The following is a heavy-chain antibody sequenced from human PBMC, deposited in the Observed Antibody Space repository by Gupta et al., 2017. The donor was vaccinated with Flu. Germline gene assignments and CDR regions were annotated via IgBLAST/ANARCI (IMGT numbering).Heavy chain of an antibody. D-gene: IGHD4-11*01. V-gene: IGHV3-64*01. CDR3: ARDSLDDYSNYVERYFDY. Sequence: ANSVKGRFTISRDNSKNTLYLQMGSLRAEDMAVYYCARDSLDDYSNYVERYFDYWGQGTLVTVSS. J-gene: IGHJ4*02.